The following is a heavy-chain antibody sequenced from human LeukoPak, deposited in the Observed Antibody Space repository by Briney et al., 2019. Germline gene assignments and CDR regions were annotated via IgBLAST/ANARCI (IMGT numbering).Heavy chain of an antibody. V-gene: IGHV4-59*08. CDR2: IYYSGST. J-gene: IGHJ4*02. D-gene: IGHD6-19*01. Sequence: SETLSLTCTVSGGSISSYYWSWIRQPPGKGLEWIGYIYYSGSTNYNPSLKSRVTISVDTSENQFSLKLSSVTAADTAVYYCARHWSGWYYFDYWGQGTLVTVSS. CDR3: ARHWSGWYYFDY. CDR1: GGSISSYY.